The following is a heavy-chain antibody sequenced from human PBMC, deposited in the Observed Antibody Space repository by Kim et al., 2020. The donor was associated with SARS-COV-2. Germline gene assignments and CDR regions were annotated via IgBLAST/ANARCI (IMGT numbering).Heavy chain of an antibody. Sequence: GGSLRLSCAASGFTFSSYAMSWVRQAPGKGLEWVSAISGSGGSTYYADSVKGRFTISRDNSKNTLYLQMNSLRAEDTAVYYCAKDSPGYYDFWSGYSNYYYGMDVWGQGTTVTVSS. CDR1: GFTFSSYA. CDR2: ISGSGGST. CDR3: AKDSPGYYDFWSGYSNYYYGMDV. V-gene: IGHV3-23*01. J-gene: IGHJ6*02. D-gene: IGHD3-3*01.